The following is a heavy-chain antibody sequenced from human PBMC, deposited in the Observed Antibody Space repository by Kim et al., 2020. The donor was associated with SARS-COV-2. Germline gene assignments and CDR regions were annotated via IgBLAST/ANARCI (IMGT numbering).Heavy chain of an antibody. CDR3: ARVGQFYDSGGYYDVDLGY. CDR2: INQDGTET. J-gene: IGHJ4*02. Sequence: GGSLRLSCAVSGFTFNTYWMTWVRQAPGRGLEWVANINQDGTETYYLDSVRGRFTISRGNAKNSLYLQMNTRRADDTAMYYCARVGQFYDSGGYYDVDLGYGGPGTLVPVSS. V-gene: IGHV3-7*03. CDR1: GFTFNTYW. D-gene: IGHD3-22*01.